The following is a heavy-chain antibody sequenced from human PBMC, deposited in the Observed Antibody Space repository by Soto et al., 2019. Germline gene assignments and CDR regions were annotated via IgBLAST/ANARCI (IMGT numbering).Heavy chain of an antibody. J-gene: IGHJ4*02. V-gene: IGHV3-21*01. CDR3: ARDRGTGSTSCYAY. Sequence: GGSLRLSCAASGFTFSSYSMNWVRQAPGKGLEWVSSISSSSSYIYYADSVKGRFTISRDNAKNSLHLQMNSLRAEDTAVYYCARDRGTGSTSCYAYWGQGTLVTVSS. CDR2: ISSSSSYI. D-gene: IGHD2-2*01. CDR1: GFTFSSYS.